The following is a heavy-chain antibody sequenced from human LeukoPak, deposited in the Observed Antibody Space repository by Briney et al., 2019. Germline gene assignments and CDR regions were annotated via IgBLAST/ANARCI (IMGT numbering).Heavy chain of an antibody. CDR1: GGSISSYY. V-gene: IGHV4-59*01. D-gene: IGHD6-13*01. J-gene: IGHJ5*02. Sequence: SETLSLTCTVSGGSISSYYWSWIRQPPGKGLEWIGTFYNSGSTNYNPSLKSRVTISVDTSKNQFSLRLSSVTAADTAVYYCARGGVRKQQLSDWFDPWGQGTLVTVSS. CDR2: FYNSGST. CDR3: ARGGVRKQQLSDWFDP.